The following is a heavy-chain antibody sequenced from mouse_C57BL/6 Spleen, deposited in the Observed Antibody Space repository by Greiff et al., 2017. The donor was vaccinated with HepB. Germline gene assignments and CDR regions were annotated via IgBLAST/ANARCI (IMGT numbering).Heavy chain of an antibody. CDR2: INPSNGGT. V-gene: IGHV1-53*01. CDR3: ARSEGYYWYFDV. J-gene: IGHJ1*03. D-gene: IGHD2-2*01. Sequence: QVQLKQPGTELVKPGASVKLSCKASGYTFTSYWMHWVKQRPGQGLEWIGNINPSNGGTNYNEKFKSKATLTVDKSSSTAYMQLSSLTSEDSAVYYCARSEGYYWYFDVWGTGTTVTVSS. CDR1: GYTFTSYW.